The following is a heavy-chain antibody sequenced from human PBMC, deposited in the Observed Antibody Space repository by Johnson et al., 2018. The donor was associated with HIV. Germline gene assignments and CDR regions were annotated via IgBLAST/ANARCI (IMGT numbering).Heavy chain of an antibody. Sequence: VQLVESGGGVERPGGSLRLSCAASGLTISDNYMSWVRQAPGKGLEWVAVLYSGGDIYYADFVKGRFIIPRDNSKSTLYLQLNSLRAEDTGIYNCAREPGSSSRLGAFDIWGQGTMVTVSS. CDR3: AREPGSSSRLGAFDI. CDR1: GLTISDNY. V-gene: IGHV3-66*01. CDR2: LYSGGDI. J-gene: IGHJ3*02. D-gene: IGHD6-13*01.